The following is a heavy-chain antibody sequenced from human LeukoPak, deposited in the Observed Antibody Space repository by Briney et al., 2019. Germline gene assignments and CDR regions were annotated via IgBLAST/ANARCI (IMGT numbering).Heavy chain of an antibody. Sequence: SETLSLTCAVSGGSISSGGYSWSWIRQPPGKGLEWIGYIYHSGSTYYNPSLKSRVTISVDRSKNQFSLKLSSVTAADTAVYYCASSYCRGDCYSLYYFDYWGQGTLVTVSS. CDR3: ASSYCRGDCYSLYYFDY. J-gene: IGHJ4*02. D-gene: IGHD2-21*02. V-gene: IGHV4-30-2*01. CDR1: GGSISSGGYS. CDR2: IYHSGST.